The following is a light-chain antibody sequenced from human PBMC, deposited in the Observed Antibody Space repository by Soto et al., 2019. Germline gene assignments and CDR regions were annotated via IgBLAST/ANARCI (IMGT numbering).Light chain of an antibody. CDR2: SAS. Sequence: EIVMTHSPAPLSVSPGQRATLSCRASQSISSKLAWYQQKPGQAPSLLIYSASTRATGVPARFSGRRSGTEFTLTISSLQSEDFAVYYCQQYNHWLTWTFGQGTTVEIK. CDR1: QSISSK. J-gene: IGKJ1*01. CDR3: QQYNHWLTWT. V-gene: IGKV3-15*01.